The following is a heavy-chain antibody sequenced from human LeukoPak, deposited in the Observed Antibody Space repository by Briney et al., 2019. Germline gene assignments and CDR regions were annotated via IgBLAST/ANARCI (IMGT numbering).Heavy chain of an antibody. J-gene: IGHJ4*02. Sequence: GGSLRLSCVASGFTFRTYAMSWVRQAPGKGLEWASGISGGGGNTYYADSVKGRLTISRDNAKNSLYLQMNSLRADDTAVYYCTRDIVHGDYVSAYWGQGTLVTVSS. CDR3: TRDIVHGDYVSAY. CDR2: ISGGGGNT. CDR1: GFTFRTYA. V-gene: IGHV3-23*01. D-gene: IGHD4-17*01.